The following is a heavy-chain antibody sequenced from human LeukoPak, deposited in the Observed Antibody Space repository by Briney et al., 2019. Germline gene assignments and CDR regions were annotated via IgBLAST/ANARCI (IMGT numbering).Heavy chain of an antibody. CDR1: GGSISSNNW. Sequence: SGTLSLTCAVSGGSISSNNWWGWVRQPPGKGLEWIGEIYHSGSPNYNPSLKSRVTISVDKSRNHFSPNLSSVTAADTAVYYCARVNINNWHSCDYWGQGTLVTVSS. D-gene: IGHD1-1*01. CDR2: IYHSGSP. CDR3: ARVNINNWHSCDY. J-gene: IGHJ4*02. V-gene: IGHV4-4*02.